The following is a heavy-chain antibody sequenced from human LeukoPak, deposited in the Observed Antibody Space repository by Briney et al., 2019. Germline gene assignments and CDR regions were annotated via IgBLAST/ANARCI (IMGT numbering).Heavy chain of an antibody. J-gene: IGHJ3*02. V-gene: IGHV4-39*07. D-gene: IGHD4-17*01. CDR2: IYYSGST. Sequence: SETLSLTCTVSGGSISSSSYYWGWIRQPPGEGLEWIGSIYYSGSTYYNPSLKSRVTISVDRSKNQFSLKLSSVTAADTAVYYCASALYSPGDPLDQLAFDIWGQGTMVTVSS. CDR1: GGSISSSSYY. CDR3: ASALYSPGDPLDQLAFDI.